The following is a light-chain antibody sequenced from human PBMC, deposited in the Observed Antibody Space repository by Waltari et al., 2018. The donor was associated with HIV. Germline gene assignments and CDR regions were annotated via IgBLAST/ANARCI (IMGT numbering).Light chain of an antibody. Sequence: DIQMTQSPSSLSAYVVDRVTITWRASQSIDNYLSWDQQKPAHAPKLLIYAAYNLQRCGSSRFSGSGSGTDFTLTISALRPEDFATYYCQQSYSTPLTFGGGTKVVI. CDR3: QQSYSTPLT. V-gene: IGKV1-39*01. CDR1: QSIDNY. CDR2: AAY. J-gene: IGKJ4*01.